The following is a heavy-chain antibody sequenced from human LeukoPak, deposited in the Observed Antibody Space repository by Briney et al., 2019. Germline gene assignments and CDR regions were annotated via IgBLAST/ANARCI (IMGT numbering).Heavy chain of an antibody. CDR2: FDPEDGET. V-gene: IGHV1-24*01. J-gene: IGHJ5*02. CDR1: GYTLTELS. CDR3: ATHGTMVRGVIIRYNWFDP. D-gene: IGHD3-10*01. Sequence: ASVKVSCKVSGYTLTELSMHWVRQAPGKGLEWMGGFDPEDGETIYAQKFQGRVTMTEDTSTDTAYMELSSLRSEDTAVYYCATHGTMVRGVIIRYNWFDPWGQGTLVTVSS.